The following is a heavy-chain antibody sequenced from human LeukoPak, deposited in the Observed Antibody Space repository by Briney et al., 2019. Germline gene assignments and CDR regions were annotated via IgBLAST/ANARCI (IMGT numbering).Heavy chain of an antibody. J-gene: IGHJ4*02. Sequence: LVKVSCKASGGTFSSYAISWVRQAPGQGLEWMGGIIPIFGTANYAQKFQGRVTITTDESTSTAYMELSSLRSEDTAVYYCARTSEPTYYYDSSGYGSLDYWGQGTLVTVSS. CDR2: IIPIFGTA. CDR3: ARTSEPTYYYDSSGYGSLDY. CDR1: GGTFSSYA. D-gene: IGHD3-22*01. V-gene: IGHV1-69*05.